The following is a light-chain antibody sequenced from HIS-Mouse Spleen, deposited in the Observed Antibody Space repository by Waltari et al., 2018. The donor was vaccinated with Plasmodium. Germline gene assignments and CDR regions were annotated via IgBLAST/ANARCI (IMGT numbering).Light chain of an antibody. J-gene: IGLJ2*01. CDR3: QTWGTGMGV. CDR1: SGHSSDA. V-gene: IGLV4-69*01. Sequence: QLVLTQSPSASASLAASVKLTCTLSSGHSSDAIAWHQQPPEKGPRYLMKLKSDGSHSKGDGIPDRFSGSSSGAERYLTISSLQSEDEADYYCQTWGTGMGVFGGGTKLTVL. CDR2: LKSDGSH.